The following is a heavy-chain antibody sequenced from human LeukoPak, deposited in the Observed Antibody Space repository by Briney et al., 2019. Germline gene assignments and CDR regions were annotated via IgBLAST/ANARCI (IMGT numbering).Heavy chain of an antibody. D-gene: IGHD6-19*01. CDR1: GFTFSAYW. V-gene: IGHV3-7*01. CDR3: ASSGWYSTPNWFDP. J-gene: IGHJ5*02. Sequence: GGSLRLSCAASGFTFSAYWMTWVRQAPGKGLEWVANINEGGGLKYYVDSVKGRFTTSRDNAKNSLYLQMNSLRAEDTAMYYCASSGWYSTPNWFDPWGQGTLVIVSS. CDR2: INEGGGLK.